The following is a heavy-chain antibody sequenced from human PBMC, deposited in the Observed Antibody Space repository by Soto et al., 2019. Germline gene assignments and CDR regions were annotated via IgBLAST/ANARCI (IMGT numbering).Heavy chain of an antibody. CDR2: IKQDGSEK. J-gene: IGHJ4*02. Sequence: EVQLVESGGGLVQPGESLRLSCVASGFALSNYWINWVRQAPGKGLEWVANIKQDGSEKNYVDSVKGRFTISRDNARNSLYLQMNSLRPEDTAAYYCATETSTWGCWGQGTRVTVSS. CDR1: GFALSNYW. V-gene: IGHV3-7*05. CDR3: ATETSTWGC. D-gene: IGHD7-27*01.